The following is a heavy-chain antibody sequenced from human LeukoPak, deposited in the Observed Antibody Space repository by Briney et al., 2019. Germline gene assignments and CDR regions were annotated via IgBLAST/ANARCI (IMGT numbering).Heavy chain of an antibody. CDR1: GDSVSSRTYY. J-gene: IGHJ4*02. CDR3: ARVNTVTAGVLWYFDY. Sequence: SETLSLTCTVSGDSVSSRTYYWSWIRQPAGKGLEWLWFISYSGYTKYNPSLESRITISVDTSRNQFSLKLSSVTAADTAVYYCARVNTVTAGVLWYFDYWGQGTLVTASS. V-gene: IGHV4-61*01. CDR2: ISYSGYT. D-gene: IGHD4-17*01.